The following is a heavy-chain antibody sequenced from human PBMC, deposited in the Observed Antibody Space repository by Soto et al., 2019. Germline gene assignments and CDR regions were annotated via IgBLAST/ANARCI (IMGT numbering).Heavy chain of an antibody. V-gene: IGHV4-59*01. J-gene: IGHJ4*02. CDR2: IFYSGST. CDR1: GGFISSYY. CDR3: GRSRNTMTGDSDC. Sequence: SETLSLTCTVSGGFISSYYWSWIRQPPGKGLEWIGNIFYSGSTNYNPSLNSRVTISVDTSNNRFSLKLNSVTTADTAVYYCGRSRNTMTGDSDCWGQGTLFTDSS. D-gene: IGHD3-3*01.